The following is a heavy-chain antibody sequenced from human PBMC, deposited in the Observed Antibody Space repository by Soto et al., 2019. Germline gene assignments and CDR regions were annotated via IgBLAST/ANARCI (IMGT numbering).Heavy chain of an antibody. CDR2: IYSGGST. V-gene: IGHV3-53*04. CDR3: ARENYGDYSLRYFDL. CDR1: GFTVSSNY. Sequence: GGSLRLSCAASGFTVSSNYMSWVRQAPGKGLEWVSVIYSGGSTYYADSVKGRFTISRHNSKNTLYLQMNSLRAEDTAVYYCARENYGDYSLRYFDLWGRGTLVTVSS. D-gene: IGHD4-17*01. J-gene: IGHJ2*01.